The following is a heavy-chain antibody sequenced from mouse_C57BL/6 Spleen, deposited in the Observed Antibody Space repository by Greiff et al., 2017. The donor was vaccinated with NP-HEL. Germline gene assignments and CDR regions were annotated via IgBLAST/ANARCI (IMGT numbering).Heavy chain of an antibody. CDR1: GYTFTDYE. J-gene: IGHJ3*01. Sequence: VHLVESGAELVRPGASVPLSCKASGYTFTDYEMHWVKQTPVHGLEWIGAIDPETGGTAYNQKFKGKAILTADKSSSTAYMELRSLTSEDSAVYYCTSEGPFAYWGQGTLVTVSA. CDR3: TSEGPFAY. V-gene: IGHV1-15*01. CDR2: IDPETGGT.